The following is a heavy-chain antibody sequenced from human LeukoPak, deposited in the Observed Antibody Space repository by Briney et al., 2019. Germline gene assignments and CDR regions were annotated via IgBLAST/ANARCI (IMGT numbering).Heavy chain of an antibody. CDR2: IYSGGST. J-gene: IGHJ1*01. CDR3: AKSDSSGWYESPKYFQH. Sequence: SGGSLRLSCAASGFTVSSNYMSWVRQAPGRGLEWVSVIYSGGSTYYADSVKGRFTISRDNSKNTLYLQMNSLRAEDTAVYYCAKSDSSGWYESPKYFQHWGQGTLVTVSS. D-gene: IGHD6-19*01. V-gene: IGHV3-53*05. CDR1: GFTVSSNY.